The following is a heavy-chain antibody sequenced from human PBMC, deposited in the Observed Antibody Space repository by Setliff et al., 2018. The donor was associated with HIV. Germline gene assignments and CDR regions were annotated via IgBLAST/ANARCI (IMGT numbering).Heavy chain of an antibody. Sequence: PGESLKISCKASGFTFTNAWMSWVRQAPGKGLEWLSTISGSSTYWKYADSVKGRFTISRDNAKNSLFLQMNSLRAEDTALYYCAREIRAGDYPPYNYYFYMDVWGKGTTVTVSS. CDR3: AREIRAGDYPPYNYYFYMDV. CDR1: GFTFTNAW. D-gene: IGHD4-17*01. J-gene: IGHJ6*03. CDR2: ISGSSTYW. V-gene: IGHV3-21*01.